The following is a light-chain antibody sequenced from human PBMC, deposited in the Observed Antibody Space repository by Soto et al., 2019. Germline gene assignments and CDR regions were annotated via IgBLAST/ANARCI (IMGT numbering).Light chain of an antibody. CDR2: DVS. CDR3: CSYAGSDTFV. V-gene: IGLV2-11*01. CDR1: SSDVGGYNY. J-gene: IGLJ1*01. Sequence: QSALTQPRSVSGSPGQSVTISCTGTSSDVGGYNYVSWYQQHPGKAPKLMIYDVSKRPSGVPDRFSGSKSGNTASLTISGLQAEDEADYYCCSYAGSDTFVFGTWTKLTVL.